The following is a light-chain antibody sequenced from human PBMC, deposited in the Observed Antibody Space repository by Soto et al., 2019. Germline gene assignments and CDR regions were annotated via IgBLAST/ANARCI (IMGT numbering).Light chain of an antibody. V-gene: IGKV3-20*01. Sequence: DIVLTQSPGSLSLSPGERATLSCRASQSVSSSYLAWYQQKPGQAPRLLIYGASSRATGIPDRFSGSGSGTDFTLTISRLEPEDFGVYYCQQYGSSPGTFGQGTKV. CDR1: QSVSSSY. CDR2: GAS. J-gene: IGKJ1*01. CDR3: QQYGSSPGT.